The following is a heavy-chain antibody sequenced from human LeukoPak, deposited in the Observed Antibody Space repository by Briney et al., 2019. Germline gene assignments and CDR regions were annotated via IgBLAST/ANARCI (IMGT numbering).Heavy chain of an antibody. CDR3: TGSESYYNKFDY. Sequence: GGSLRLSCAASGFTFSSYAMSWVRQAPGKGLEWVSAISGSGGSTYYADSVKGRFTISRDNSKNTLYLQMNSLRAEDTAVYYCTGSESYYNKFDYWGQGTLVTVFS. CDR1: GFTFSSYA. V-gene: IGHV3-23*01. J-gene: IGHJ4*02. D-gene: IGHD3-10*01. CDR2: ISGSGGST.